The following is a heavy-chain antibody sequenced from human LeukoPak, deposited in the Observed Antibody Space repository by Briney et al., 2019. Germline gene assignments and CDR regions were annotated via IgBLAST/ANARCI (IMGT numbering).Heavy chain of an antibody. J-gene: IGHJ5*02. D-gene: IGHD2-15*01. CDR3: ARVRYCSGGSCHVWGFDP. CDR1: GASISSHY. Sequence: SETLSLTCAVSGASISSHYWSWIRQPAGKGLEWIGRIYTSGSTNYNPSRKSRVTISVDTSKNQFSLKLSSVTAADTAVYYCARVRYCSGGSCHVWGFDPWGQGTLVTVSS. CDR2: IYTSGST. V-gene: IGHV4-4*07.